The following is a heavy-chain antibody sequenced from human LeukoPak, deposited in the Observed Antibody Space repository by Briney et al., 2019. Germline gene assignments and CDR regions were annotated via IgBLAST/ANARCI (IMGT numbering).Heavy chain of an antibody. J-gene: IGHJ4*02. Sequence: SETLSLTCTVSGGSISSYYWSWIRQPPGKGLEWIGYIYYTGSTNYNPSLQSRVTISVDRSKNQFSLKLSSSTAADTAVYYCVSGNSKMHFDYWGRGTLVTVSS. CDR3: VSGNSKMHFDY. CDR2: IYYTGST. CDR1: GGSISSYY. D-gene: IGHD4-23*01. V-gene: IGHV4-59*01.